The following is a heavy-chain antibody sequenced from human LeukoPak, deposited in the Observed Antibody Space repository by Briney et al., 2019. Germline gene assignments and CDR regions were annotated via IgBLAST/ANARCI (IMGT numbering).Heavy chain of an antibody. Sequence: TSETLSLTCTVSGVSISSSNNFWGWIRQPPGKGLEWIGSIHYRGTTYYIPSLKSRVTISVDTSKNQFSLKVSSVTAADTAVYYCARHEEEDGYNAKTFDFWGQGTLVTVSS. CDR2: IHYRGTT. J-gene: IGHJ4*02. CDR1: GVSISSSNNF. CDR3: ARHEEEDGYNAKTFDF. V-gene: IGHV4-39*01. D-gene: IGHD5-24*01.